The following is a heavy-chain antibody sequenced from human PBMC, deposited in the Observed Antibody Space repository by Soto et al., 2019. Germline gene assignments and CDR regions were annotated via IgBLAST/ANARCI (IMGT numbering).Heavy chain of an antibody. CDR2: ISYSGST. D-gene: IGHD1-1*01. CDR1: GGSISSYY. V-gene: IGHV4-59*01. CDR3: ARGNLHAFDI. J-gene: IGHJ3*02. Sequence: PSETLSLTCTVSGGSISSYYWSWIRQPPGKGLEWIGYISYSGSTNYNPSLKSRVTISVDTSKNQFSLKLSSVTAADTAVYYCARGNLHAFDICAQGTMVTVSS.